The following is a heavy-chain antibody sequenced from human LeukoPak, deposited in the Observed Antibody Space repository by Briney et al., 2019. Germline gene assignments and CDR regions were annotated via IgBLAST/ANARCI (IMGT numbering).Heavy chain of an antibody. Sequence: ASMKVSWTASGYTFTSYYMHWVRQPPGQGLEWVGLINPSVSSTSYAQTFQGRVTMTRDTSTSTVYMELSSLRSEDTAVYYCARVSRHIEMASDYWGQGTLVTVSS. J-gene: IGHJ4*02. D-gene: IGHD5-24*01. V-gene: IGHV1-46*01. CDR1: GYTFTSYY. CDR2: INPSVSST. CDR3: ARVSRHIEMASDY.